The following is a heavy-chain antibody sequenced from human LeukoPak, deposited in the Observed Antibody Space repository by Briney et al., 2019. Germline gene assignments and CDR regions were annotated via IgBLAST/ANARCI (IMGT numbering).Heavy chain of an antibody. CDR3: AREDCSGGSCYSLSLTPVFHVFDI. CDR2: IVVGSGNT. J-gene: IGHJ3*02. D-gene: IGHD2-15*01. Sequence: ASVKNSCRASGFTFTSSAVQWVRQARGQRLEWIGWIVVGSGNTNYAQKFQKRVTITRDTSTSTAYMELRSLRSDDTAVYYCAREDCSGGSCYSLSLTPVFHVFDIWGQGTMVTVSS. CDR1: GFTFTSSA. V-gene: IGHV1-58*01.